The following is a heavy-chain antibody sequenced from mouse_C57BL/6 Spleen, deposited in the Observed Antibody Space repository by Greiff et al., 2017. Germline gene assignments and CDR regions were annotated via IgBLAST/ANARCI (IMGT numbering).Heavy chain of an antibody. J-gene: IGHJ2*01. CDR1: GFTFSSYA. CDR3: ARDYGSYFDY. CDR2: ISDGGSYT. D-gene: IGHD1-1*01. V-gene: IGHV5-4*01. Sequence: DVKLVESGGGLVKPGGSLKLSCAASGFTFSSYAMSWVRQTPEKRLEWVATISDGGSYTYYPDNVKGRFTISRDNAKNNLYLQMSHLKSEDTAMYYCARDYGSYFDYWGQGTTLTVSS.